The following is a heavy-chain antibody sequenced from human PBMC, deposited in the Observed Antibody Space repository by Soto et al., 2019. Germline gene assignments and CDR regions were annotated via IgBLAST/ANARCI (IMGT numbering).Heavy chain of an antibody. CDR2: VSYIGNT. D-gene: IGHD2-15*01. Sequence: QLQLQESGPGLVKPSETLSLTCTVSGGSISNSNYYWGWIRQPPGKGLEWIGSVSYIGNTYYSPSLRSRVTISVDTSKNQFSLRLSSVTAADAAVYYCARHPWTLTIVSRNWFDPWGQGTLVTVSS. V-gene: IGHV4-39*01. CDR3: ARHPWTLTIVSRNWFDP. CDR1: GGSISNSNYY. J-gene: IGHJ5*02.